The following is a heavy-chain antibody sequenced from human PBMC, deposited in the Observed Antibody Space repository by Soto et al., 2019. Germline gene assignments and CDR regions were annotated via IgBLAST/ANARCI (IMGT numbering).Heavy chain of an antibody. V-gene: IGHV3-21*01. D-gene: IGHD3-10*01. CDR1: GFTFSSSS. Sequence: EVQLVESGGGLVKPGGSLRLSCAASGFTFSSSSMNWVRQAPGKGLEWVSSISSSSSYIYYADSVKGRFTISRDNAKNSLYLQMNRLRAEDTAVYYCARSEVGSGSYYSDYWGQGTLVTVSS. CDR3: ARSEVGSGSYYSDY. CDR2: ISSSSSYI. J-gene: IGHJ4*02.